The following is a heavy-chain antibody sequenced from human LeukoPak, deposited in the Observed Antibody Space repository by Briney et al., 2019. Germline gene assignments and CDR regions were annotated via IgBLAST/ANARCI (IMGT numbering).Heavy chain of an antibody. J-gene: IGHJ5*02. Sequence: SETLSLTCTVSGGSISSYYWSWIRRPAGKGLEWIGRIYTSGSTNYNPSLKSRVTMSVDTSKNQFSLKLSSVTAADTAVYYCARGFGRYGSGSYNNWFDPWGQGTLVTVSS. CDR2: IYTSGST. D-gene: IGHD3-10*01. V-gene: IGHV4-4*07. CDR1: GGSISSYY. CDR3: ARGFGRYGSGSYNNWFDP.